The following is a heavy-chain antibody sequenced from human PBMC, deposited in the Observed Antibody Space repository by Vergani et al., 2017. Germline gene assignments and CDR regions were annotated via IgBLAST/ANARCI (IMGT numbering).Heavy chain of an antibody. Sequence: QVQLQQSGPGLVKPSQTLSLTCAISGDSVSSNSAAWNWIRQSPSRGLEWLGRTYYRSKWYNDYAVSVKSRITINPNTSNNQFSLQLNSVTPEDTAVYYCARGGQYYCEGSGQYNWFDPWGQGTLVTVSS. D-gene: IGHD3-22*01. V-gene: IGHV6-1*01. CDR2: TYYRSKWYN. CDR3: ARGGQYYCEGSGQYNWFDP. J-gene: IGHJ5*02. CDR1: GDSVSSNSAA.